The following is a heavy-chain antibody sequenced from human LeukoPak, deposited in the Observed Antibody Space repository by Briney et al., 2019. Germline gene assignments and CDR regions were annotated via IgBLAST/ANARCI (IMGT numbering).Heavy chain of an antibody. D-gene: IGHD3-9*01. CDR2: INHSGST. CDR1: GFSFSGYG. J-gene: IGHJ4*02. V-gene: IGHV4-34*01. Sequence: GSLRLSCAAPGFSFSGYGMHWVRQPPGKGLEWIGEINHSGSTNYNPSLKSRVTISVDTSKNQFSLKLSSVTAADTAVYYCARGLFVSSRGVSGYYIDYFDYWGQGTLVTVSS. CDR3: ARGLFVSSRGVSGYYIDYFDY.